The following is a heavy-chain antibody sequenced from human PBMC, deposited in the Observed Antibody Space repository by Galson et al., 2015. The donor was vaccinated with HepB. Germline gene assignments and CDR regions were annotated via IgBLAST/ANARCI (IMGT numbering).Heavy chain of an antibody. Sequence: LRLSCAVSGFTFDNYGMNWVRQGPGKGLEWVSTINWNGGSTGYADSVKGRFTISRDNTKSSLYLQMNSLRAEDTAVYYCARRSGTYSLVHAFDIWGQGTIVTVSS. CDR1: GFTFDNYG. D-gene: IGHD1-26*01. V-gene: IGHV3-20*04. CDR3: ARRSGTYSLVHAFDI. J-gene: IGHJ3*02. CDR2: INWNGGST.